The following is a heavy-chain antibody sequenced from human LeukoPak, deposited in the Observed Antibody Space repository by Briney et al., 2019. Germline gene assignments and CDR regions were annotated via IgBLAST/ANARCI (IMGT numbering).Heavy chain of an antibody. Sequence: SETLSLTCTVSGGSISSSSYYWGWIRQPPGEGLEWIGSIYYSGSTYYNPSLKSRVTISVDTSKNQFSLKLSSVTAADTAVYYCARLYYYGSGSYGELDYWGQGTLVTVSS. D-gene: IGHD3-10*01. CDR1: GGSISSSSYY. CDR2: IYYSGST. CDR3: ARLYYYGSGSYGELDY. J-gene: IGHJ4*02. V-gene: IGHV4-39*01.